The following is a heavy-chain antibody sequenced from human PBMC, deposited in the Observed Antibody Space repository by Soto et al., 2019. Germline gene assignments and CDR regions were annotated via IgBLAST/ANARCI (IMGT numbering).Heavy chain of an antibody. Sequence: GGSLRLSCAASGFSFRGYWMHWVRQTPGKGLVWVSRINSDGSTTTYADSVKGRFTISRDNAKNTLYLQMNSLRAEDTAVYYCASGLVEHSSSWYDYWGLGT. J-gene: IGHJ4*02. V-gene: IGHV3-74*01. D-gene: IGHD6-13*01. CDR2: INSDGSTT. CDR3: ASGLVEHSSSWYDY. CDR1: GFSFRGYW.